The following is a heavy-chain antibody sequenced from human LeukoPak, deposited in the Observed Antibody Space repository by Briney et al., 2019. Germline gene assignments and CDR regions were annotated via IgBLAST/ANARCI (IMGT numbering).Heavy chain of an antibody. D-gene: IGHD2-21*02. J-gene: IGHJ4*02. CDR2: IKQDGSEK. CDR1: GFTFRSYW. V-gene: IGHV3-7*01. CDR3: ARDLACQTSADCYHFDY. Sequence: PGGSLRLSCAASGFTFRSYWMSWVRQAPGKGLEWVANIKQDGSEKYYVDSVKGRFTISRDNAKNSLYLQMNSLRAEDTAVYYCARDLACQTSADCYHFDYRGQGTLVTVSS.